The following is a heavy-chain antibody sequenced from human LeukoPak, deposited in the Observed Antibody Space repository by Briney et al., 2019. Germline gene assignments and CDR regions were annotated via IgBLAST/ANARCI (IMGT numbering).Heavy chain of an antibody. CDR2: TKSDGKTI. Sequence: GGSLRLSCTASGFTFSSHSMHWVRQVPGKGLVWVSRTKSDGKTITYADSVKGRFTISRDNAKNTLYLQINSLRAEDTAMYYCAGSYYADYGTTYSLDYWGQGTLVTVSS. D-gene: IGHD4-17*01. J-gene: IGHJ4*02. CDR3: AGSYYADYGTTYSLDY. CDR1: GFTFSSHS. V-gene: IGHV3-74*01.